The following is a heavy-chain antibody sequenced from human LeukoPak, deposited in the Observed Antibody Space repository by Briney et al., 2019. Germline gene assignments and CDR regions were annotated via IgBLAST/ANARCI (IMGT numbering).Heavy chain of an antibody. Sequence: SETLSLTCAVYGGSFSGYYWSWIRQPPGKGLEWIGEINHSGSTNYNPSLKSRVTISVDTSKNQFSVKLSSVTAADTAVYYCASGWTQFDYWGQGTLVTVSS. CDR1: GGSFSGYY. CDR3: ASGWTQFDY. V-gene: IGHV4-34*01. CDR2: INHSGST. J-gene: IGHJ4*02. D-gene: IGHD3/OR15-3a*01.